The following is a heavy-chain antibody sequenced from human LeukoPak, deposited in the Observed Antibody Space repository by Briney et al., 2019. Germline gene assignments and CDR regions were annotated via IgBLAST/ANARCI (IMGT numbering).Heavy chain of an antibody. J-gene: IGHJ5*02. CDR2: INHSGST. CDR1: GGSFSGYY. V-gene: IGHV4-34*01. Sequence: SETLSLTCAVYGGSFSGYYWSWIRQPPGKGLEWIGEINHSGSTNYNPSLKSRVTISVDTSKNQFSLKLSSVTAADTAVYYCASPTTVSNWFDPWGQGTLVTVSS. D-gene: IGHD4-4*01. CDR3: ASPTTVSNWFDP.